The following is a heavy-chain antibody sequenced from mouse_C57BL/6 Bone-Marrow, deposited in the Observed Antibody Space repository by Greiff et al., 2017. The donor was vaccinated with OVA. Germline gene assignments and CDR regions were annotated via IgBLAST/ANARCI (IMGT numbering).Heavy chain of an antibody. CDR2: FNPNYGTT. D-gene: IGHD1-1*01. J-gene: IGHJ1*03. CDR1: GYSFTDYN. Sequence: EVKLQESGPELVKPGASVKISCKASGYSFTDYNMNWVKQSNGKSLEWIGVFNPNYGTTSYNQKFKGKATLTVDQSSSTAYMQLNSLTSEDSAVYDCEICYDGSRVWGTGTTVTVSS. V-gene: IGHV1-39*01. CDR3: EICYDGSRV.